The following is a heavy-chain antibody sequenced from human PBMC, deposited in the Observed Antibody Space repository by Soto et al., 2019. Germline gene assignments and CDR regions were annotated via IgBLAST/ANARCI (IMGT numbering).Heavy chain of an antibody. J-gene: IGHJ5*02. CDR1: GFTFSSYA. D-gene: IGHD2-2*01. V-gene: IGHV3-23*01. Sequence: EVQLLESGGGLVQPGGSLRLSCAASGFTFSSYAMSWVRQAPGQGLEWVSAISGSGGSTYYADSVKGRFTISRDNSKNSRYLQMNSLRAEDTAVYYCAKVPLSPAAINWFDPWGQGTLVTVSS. CDR3: AKVPLSPAAINWFDP. CDR2: ISGSGGST.